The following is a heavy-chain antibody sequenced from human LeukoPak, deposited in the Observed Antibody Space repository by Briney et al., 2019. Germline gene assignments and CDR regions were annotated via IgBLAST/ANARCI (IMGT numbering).Heavy chain of an antibody. V-gene: IGHV4-59*01. CDR3: ARVPILRYFDL. CDR2: IYYSGST. Sequence: PSETLSLTCTVSGGSISSYYWSWIRQPPGKGLEWIGYIYYSGSTNYNPSLKSRVTISVDTSKNQFSLKLSSVTAADTAVYYCARVPILRYFDLWGRGTLVTVSS. D-gene: IGHD2-15*01. CDR1: GGSISSYY. J-gene: IGHJ2*01.